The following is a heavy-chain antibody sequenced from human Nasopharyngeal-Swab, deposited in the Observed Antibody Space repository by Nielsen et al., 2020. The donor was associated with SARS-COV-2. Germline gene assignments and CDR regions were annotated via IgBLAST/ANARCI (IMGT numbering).Heavy chain of an antibody. CDR3: ARARRPSSMVRHRLNWFDP. V-gene: IGHV4-39*07. Sequence: SETLSLTCTVSGGSISSSSHYWGWIRQPPGKGLEWIGSIYYSGTTYYNPSLKNRVTISVDTSKNQFSLKLSSVSVADTAVYYCARARRPSSMVRHRLNWFDPWGQGTLVTVSS. CDR1: GGSISSSSHY. D-gene: IGHD3-10*01. J-gene: IGHJ5*02. CDR2: IYYSGTT.